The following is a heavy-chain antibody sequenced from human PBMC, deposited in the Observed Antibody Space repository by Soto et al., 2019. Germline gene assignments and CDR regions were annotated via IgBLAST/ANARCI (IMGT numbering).Heavy chain of an antibody. J-gene: IGHJ6*04. V-gene: IGHV4-30-4*01. CDR3: AAAAAAGKYYSGMDV. Sequence: PSETLSLTRTASGGSMSSCGYAWSWKRQPPGKGLEWIGYINSSGSNYHNPSLMSRVTISVDTSKNHFSRKLISVTASDTAMYYCAAAAAAGKYYSGMDVGGKGTTVTVSP. CDR2: INSSGSN. CDR1: GGSMSSCGYA. D-gene: IGHD6-13*01.